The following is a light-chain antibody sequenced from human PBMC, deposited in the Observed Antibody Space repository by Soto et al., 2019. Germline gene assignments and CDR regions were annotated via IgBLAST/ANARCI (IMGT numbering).Light chain of an antibody. V-gene: IGKV1-17*01. CDR1: QGIRND. CDR2: AAS. CDR3: LQYNTYPWT. Sequence: DIQMTQSPSSLSASVGDRVTITCRASQGIRNDLDWFQQKPANAPERLIYAASSLQSGVPSRFSGSGSGTEFTLPISSLQAEDFATYYCLQYNTYPWTFCQGTKVEIK. J-gene: IGKJ1*01.